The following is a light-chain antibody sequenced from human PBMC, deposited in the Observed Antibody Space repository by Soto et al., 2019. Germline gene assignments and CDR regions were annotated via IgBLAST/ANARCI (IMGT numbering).Light chain of an antibody. CDR3: SSYTSSSTVV. Sequence: QAASVSGSPGQSIAISCTGTSNDIGGYNYVSWYQQHPGKAPKLMIYDVSARPSGVSDRFSGSKSDNTASLTISGLQAEDEADYYCSSYTSSSTVVFGGRTKVTVL. V-gene: IGLV2-14*01. CDR2: DVS. J-gene: IGLJ2*01. CDR1: SNDIGGYNY.